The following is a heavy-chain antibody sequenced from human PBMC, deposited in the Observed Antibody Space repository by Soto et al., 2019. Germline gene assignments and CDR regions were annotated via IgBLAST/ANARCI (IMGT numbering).Heavy chain of an antibody. J-gene: IGHJ4*01. CDR2: MQPSTGRT. V-gene: IGHV1-8*01. CDR1: GYSFTSLD. CDR3: ARGVSAGVDY. Sequence: ASVKVSCKASGYSFTSLDIHWVRQTAGQGLEWMGWMQPSTGRTGYAQKFQGRVTMTRDISINTAYMELTTLTSDDTAFYYCARGVSAGVDYWG. D-gene: IGHD1-26*01.